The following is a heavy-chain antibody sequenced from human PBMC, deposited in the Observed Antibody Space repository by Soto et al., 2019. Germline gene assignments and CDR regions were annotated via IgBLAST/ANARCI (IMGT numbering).Heavy chain of an antibody. D-gene: IGHD2-2*01. CDR1: GFTFSSYE. V-gene: IGHV3-48*03. J-gene: IGHJ6*02. CDR3: AREGVVPAAMDYYYYGMDV. Sequence: QPGGSLRLSCAASGFTFSSYEMNWVRQAPGKXLEWVSYISSSGSTIYYADSVKGRFTISRDNAKNSLYLQMNSLRAEDTAVYYCAREGVVPAAMDYYYYGMDVWGQGTTVTVSS. CDR2: ISSSGSTI.